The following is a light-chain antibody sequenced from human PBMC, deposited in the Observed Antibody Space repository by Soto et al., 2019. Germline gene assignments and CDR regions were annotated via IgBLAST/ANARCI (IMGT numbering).Light chain of an antibody. J-gene: IGKJ2*01. Sequence: DVEIAQSHSTLPTSIGDRVTINCRASQNVSNWLDWYQQKPGKAPKLLIYKASLLESGVPSRFSASGFGTDFTLTINSLQSDDLATYFCQQYSKESTFGQGTKLEIK. CDR1: QNVSNW. CDR2: KAS. CDR3: QQYSKEST. V-gene: IGKV1-5*03.